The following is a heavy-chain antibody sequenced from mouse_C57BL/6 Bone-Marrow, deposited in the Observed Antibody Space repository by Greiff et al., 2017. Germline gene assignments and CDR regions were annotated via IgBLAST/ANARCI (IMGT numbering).Heavy chain of an antibody. CDR3: ARHGETAQSCFDY. J-gene: IGHJ2*02. V-gene: IGHV5-6*02. Sequence: EVKLVESGGDLVKPGGSLKLSCAASGFTFSSYGMSWVRQTPDKRLEWVAPISSGGSSTYYPDSVKGRFTISRDNAKNTLYLQLSSLKSEDTAVYYCARHGETAQSCFDYWGQGTSLTVSS. D-gene: IGHD3-2*02. CDR1: GFTFSSYG. CDR2: ISSGGSST.